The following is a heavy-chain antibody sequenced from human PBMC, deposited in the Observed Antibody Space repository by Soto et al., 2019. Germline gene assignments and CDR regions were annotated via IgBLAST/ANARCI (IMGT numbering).Heavy chain of an antibody. D-gene: IGHD2-15*01. CDR2: INAGNGNT. CDR3: ARGEPIGGPYYYCGMDV. CDR1: GYTFTSYA. J-gene: IGHJ6*02. V-gene: IGHV1-3*01. Sequence: ASVKVSCKASGYTFTSYAMHWVRQAPGQRLEWMGWINAGNGNTKYSQKFQGRVTITRDTSASTAYMELSSLRSEDTAVYYCARGEPIGGPYYYCGMDVWGQGTTVTVSS.